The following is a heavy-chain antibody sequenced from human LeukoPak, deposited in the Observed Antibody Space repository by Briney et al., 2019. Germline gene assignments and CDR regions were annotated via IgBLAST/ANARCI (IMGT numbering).Heavy chain of an antibody. V-gene: IGHV3-23*01. J-gene: IGHJ4*02. CDR1: GFTFSSYA. D-gene: IGHD2-8*01. Sequence: TGGSLRLSCAASGFTFSSYAMSWVRQAPGKGLEWVSAISGSGGSTYYADSVKGRFTISRDNSKNTLYLQMNSLRAEDTAVYYCAKKILYPYYFDYWGQGTLVTVSS. CDR2: ISGSGGST. CDR3: AKKILYPYYFDY.